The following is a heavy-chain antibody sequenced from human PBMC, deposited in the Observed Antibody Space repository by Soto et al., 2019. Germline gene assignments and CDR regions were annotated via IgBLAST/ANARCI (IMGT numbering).Heavy chain of an antibody. CDR1: GFTFSGDS. CDR2: ISTTSTYI. Sequence: VGSLRLSCAASGFTFSGDSMNWVRQAPGKGLEWVSSISTTSTYIYYADSVKGRFTISRDNANNSLHLQMNSLRAEDTAVYYCTRDYVMDVWGQGTTVTVS. V-gene: IGHV3-21*01. J-gene: IGHJ6*02. CDR3: TRDYVMDV.